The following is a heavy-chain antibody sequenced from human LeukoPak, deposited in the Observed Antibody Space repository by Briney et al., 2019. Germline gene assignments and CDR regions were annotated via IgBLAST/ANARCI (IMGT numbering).Heavy chain of an antibody. CDR3: ARAVAGTGVDY. J-gene: IGHJ4*02. V-gene: IGHV1-2*02. D-gene: IGHD6-19*01. Sequence: ASVKVSCKASGYTFTGYYMHWVRQAPGQGLEWMGWINPNSGGTNYVQKFQGRVTMTRDTSISTAYMELSRLRSDDTAVYYCARAVAGTGVDYWGQGTLVTVSS. CDR1: GYTFTGYY. CDR2: INPNSGGT.